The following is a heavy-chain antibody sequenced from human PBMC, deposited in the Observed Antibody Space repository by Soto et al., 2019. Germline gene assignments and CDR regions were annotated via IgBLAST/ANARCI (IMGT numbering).Heavy chain of an antibody. Sequence: SETLSLTCAVYGGSFSGYYWSWIRQPPGKGLEWIGEINHSGSTNYNPSLKSRVTISVDTSKNPFSLKLSSVTAADTAVYYCARGVVVVPAARSRGTPFDYWGQGTLVTVSS. CDR2: INHSGST. CDR3: ARGVVVVPAARSRGTPFDY. D-gene: IGHD2-2*01. V-gene: IGHV4-34*01. CDR1: GGSFSGYY. J-gene: IGHJ4*02.